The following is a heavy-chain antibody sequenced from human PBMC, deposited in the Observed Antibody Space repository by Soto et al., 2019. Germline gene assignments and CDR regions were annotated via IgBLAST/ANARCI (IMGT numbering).Heavy chain of an antibody. V-gene: IGHV3-30-3*01. CDR3: AGEEYSSSSTPSPFDI. CDR2: ISYDGSNK. Sequence: QVQLVESGGGVVQPGRSLRLSCAASGFTFSSYAMHWVRQAPGKGLERVAVISYDGSNKYYADSVKGRFTISRDNSKNTLYLQMNSLRAEDTAVYYCAGEEYSSSSTPSPFDIWGQGTMVTVSS. D-gene: IGHD6-6*01. J-gene: IGHJ3*02. CDR1: GFTFSSYA.